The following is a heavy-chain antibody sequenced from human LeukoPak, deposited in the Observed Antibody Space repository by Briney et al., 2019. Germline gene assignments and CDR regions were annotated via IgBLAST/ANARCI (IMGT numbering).Heavy chain of an antibody. CDR3: ARGARANYYYYSMDV. CDR1: GGSFSGYY. J-gene: IGHJ6*03. CDR2: INHSGST. Sequence: SETLSLTCAVYGGSFSGYYWSWIRQPPGKGLEWIGEINHSGSTNYNPSLKSRVTISVDTSKNQFSLKLSSVTAADTAVYYCARGARANYYYYSMDVWGKGPRSPSP. V-gene: IGHV4-34*01.